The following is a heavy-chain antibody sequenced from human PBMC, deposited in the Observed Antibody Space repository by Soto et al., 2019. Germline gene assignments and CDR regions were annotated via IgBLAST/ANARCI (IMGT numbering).Heavy chain of an antibody. D-gene: IGHD6-13*01. V-gene: IGHV1-69*13. CDR1: GGTFSSYA. CDR2: IIPIFGTA. J-gene: IGHJ6*02. CDR3: ASSPLGQQQSYYYYYGMDV. Sequence: ASVKVSCKASGGTFSSYAISWVRQAPGQGLEWMGGIIPIFGTANYAQKFQGRVTITADESTSTAYMELSSLRSEDTAVYYCASSPLGQQQSYYYYYGMDVWGQGTTVTVSS.